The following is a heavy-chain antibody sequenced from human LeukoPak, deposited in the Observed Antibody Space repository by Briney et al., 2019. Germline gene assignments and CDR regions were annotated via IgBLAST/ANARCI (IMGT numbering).Heavy chain of an antibody. CDR3: TMGGYQLPGGYYYYYYMDV. CDR1: GFTFSDYY. Sequence: PGGSLRLSCAASGFTFSDYYMSWIRQAPGKGLEWVSYISSSGSTIYYADSVKGRFTISRDNAKNSLYLQMNSLRAEDTAVYYCTMGGYQLPGGYYYYYYMDVWGKGTTVTVSS. J-gene: IGHJ6*03. CDR2: ISSSGSTI. D-gene: IGHD2-2*01. V-gene: IGHV3-11*01.